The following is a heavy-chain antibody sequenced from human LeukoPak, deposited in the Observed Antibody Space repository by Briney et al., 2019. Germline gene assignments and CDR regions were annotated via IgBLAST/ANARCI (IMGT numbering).Heavy chain of an antibody. Sequence: SETLSLTCTVSGGSISSSSYYWGWIRQPPGKGLEWIGSIYYSGSTYYNPSLKSRVTISVDTSKNQFSLKLSSVTAADTAVYYCARAGNYYGSGSPLLYYYYYYMDVWGKGTTVTVSS. CDR3: ARAGNYYGSGSPLLYYYYYYMDV. CDR1: GGSISSSSYY. CDR2: IYYSGST. D-gene: IGHD3-10*01. J-gene: IGHJ6*03. V-gene: IGHV4-39*07.